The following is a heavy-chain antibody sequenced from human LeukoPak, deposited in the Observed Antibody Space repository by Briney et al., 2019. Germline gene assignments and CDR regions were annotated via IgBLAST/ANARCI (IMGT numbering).Heavy chain of an antibody. CDR1: GFTFSSYS. V-gene: IGHV3-48*01. CDR3: AKDPRRYSRTGGYFDY. D-gene: IGHD6-13*01. J-gene: IGHJ4*02. CDR2: ISSSSSTI. Sequence: GGSLRLSCAASGFTFSSYSMNWVRQAPGKGLEWVSYISSSSSTIYYADSVKGRFTISRDNSKNTLYLQMNSLRAEDTAVYYCAKDPRRYSRTGGYFDYWGQGTLVTVSS.